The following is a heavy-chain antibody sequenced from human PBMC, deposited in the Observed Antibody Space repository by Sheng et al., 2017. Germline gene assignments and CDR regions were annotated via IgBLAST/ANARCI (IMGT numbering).Heavy chain of an antibody. Sequence: EVQLLESGGGLVQPGGSLRLSCAASGFTVSSYAMCWVRQAPGKGLEWVSGISSSGSSTYYADSVKGRFTISRDKSKNTLYLQMNSLRAEDTAVYYCAKMGGHSYVSYYYYMEVWGQGTTVTVSS. CDR2: ISSSGSST. CDR3: AKMGGHSYVSYYYYMEV. V-gene: IGHV3-23*01. D-gene: IGHD5-18*01. CDR1: GFTVSSYA. J-gene: IGHJ6*03.